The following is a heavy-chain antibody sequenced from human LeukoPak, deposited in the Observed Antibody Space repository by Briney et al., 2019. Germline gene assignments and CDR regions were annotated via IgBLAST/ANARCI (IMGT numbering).Heavy chain of an antibody. CDR1: GFTFSTYG. V-gene: IGHV3-33*06. Sequence: GGSLRLSCAASGFTFSTYGMHWVRQAPGKGLEWVTLIWYDGSKKWYADSVKGRFTISRDSAKKTLYLQMNSLRAEDTAVYYCAKSPRFIVVVPAAPGAFDIWGQGTMVTVSS. CDR3: AKSPRFIVVVPAAPGAFDI. D-gene: IGHD2-2*01. J-gene: IGHJ3*02. CDR2: IWYDGSKK.